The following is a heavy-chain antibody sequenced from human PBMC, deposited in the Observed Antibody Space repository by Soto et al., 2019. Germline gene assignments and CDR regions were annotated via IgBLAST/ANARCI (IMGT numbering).Heavy chain of an antibody. Sequence: QVKLVESGGGVVQPGASLRLSCVASGFTFSDYPLHWVRRAPGKGLEWVAVISYDGNDESYSDSVKGRFTSSRDNSKTTVYLQMTSLRADDMAVYHCARDMRHDYASGRLDYLGQGTLVTVSS. CDR1: GFTFSDYP. CDR2: ISYDGNDE. D-gene: IGHD3-10*01. CDR3: ARDMRHDYASGRLDY. V-gene: IGHV3-30-3*01. J-gene: IGHJ4*02.